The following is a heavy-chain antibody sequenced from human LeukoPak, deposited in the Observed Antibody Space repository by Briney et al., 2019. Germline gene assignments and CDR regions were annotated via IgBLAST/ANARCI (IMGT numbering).Heavy chain of an antibody. D-gene: IGHD6-19*01. Sequence: GASAKVSCKASGYTFTSYGISWVRQAPGQGLEWMGWISAYSGNTNYAQKLQGRVTMTTDTSTSTAYMELRSLRSDDTAVYYCARDLKMGYSSGRHSWGTGSSNDYWGQGTLVTVSS. CDR2: ISAYSGNT. CDR3: ARDLKMGYSSGRHSWGTGSSNDY. CDR1: GYTFTSYG. J-gene: IGHJ4*02. V-gene: IGHV1-18*01.